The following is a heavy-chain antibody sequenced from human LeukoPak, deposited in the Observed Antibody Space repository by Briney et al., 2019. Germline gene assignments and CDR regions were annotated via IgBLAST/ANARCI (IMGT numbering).Heavy chain of an antibody. Sequence: GGSLRLSCAASGFTFSSYWMNWARQAPGKGLEWVASINHNGNVNYYVDSVKGRFTISRDNSKNTLYLQMNSLRAEDTAVYYCARDNGDYSNWGDYWGQGTLVTVSS. CDR1: GFTFSSYW. CDR3: ARDNGDYSNWGDY. D-gene: IGHD4-11*01. J-gene: IGHJ4*02. CDR2: INHNGNVN. V-gene: IGHV3-7*03.